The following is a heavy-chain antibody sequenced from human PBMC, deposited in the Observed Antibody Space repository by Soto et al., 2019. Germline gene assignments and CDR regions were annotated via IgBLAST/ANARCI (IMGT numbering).Heavy chain of an antibody. J-gene: IGHJ6*02. CDR3: ALGSSSSRRYYYYGMDV. Sequence: HPGGSLRLSCAASGFTFSSYAMSWVRQAPGKGLEWVSAISGSGGSTYYADSVKGRFTISRDNSKNTLYLQMNSLRAEDTAVYYCALGSSSSRRYYYYGMDVWGQGTTVTV. V-gene: IGHV3-23*01. CDR2: ISGSGGST. CDR1: GFTFSSYA. D-gene: IGHD6-13*01.